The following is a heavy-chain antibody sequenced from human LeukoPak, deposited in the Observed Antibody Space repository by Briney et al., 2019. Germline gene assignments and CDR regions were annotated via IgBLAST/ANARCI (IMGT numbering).Heavy chain of an antibody. CDR2: IYYSGST. CDR1: GGSISSSSYY. D-gene: IGHD5-18*01. Sequence: KPSETLSLTCTVSGGSISSSSYYWGWIRQPPGKGLEWIGSIYYSGSTYYHPSLKSRVTISVDTSKHQFSLKLSSVTAADTAVYYCASGRRYSYGYNYFDYWGQGTLVTVSS. CDR3: ASGRRYSYGYNYFDY. V-gene: IGHV4-39*01. J-gene: IGHJ4*02.